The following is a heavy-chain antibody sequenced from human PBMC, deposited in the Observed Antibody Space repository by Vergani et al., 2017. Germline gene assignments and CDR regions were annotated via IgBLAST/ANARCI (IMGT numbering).Heavy chain of an antibody. D-gene: IGHD1-26*01. V-gene: IGHV3-23*01. CDR1: GFTFSTYA. CDR2: PTGGGGST. J-gene: IGHJ4*02. Sequence: EVQLLESGGSLKQPRGSVRLSCAASGFTFSTYAMPWVRPAPGKGLEWVSAPTGGGGSTYYADSFKGRFIISRDNSRDTLYLQLNSLRPEDTATYYCVKDAGSYENFFDSWGQGTLVTVSS. CDR3: VKDAGSYENFFDS.